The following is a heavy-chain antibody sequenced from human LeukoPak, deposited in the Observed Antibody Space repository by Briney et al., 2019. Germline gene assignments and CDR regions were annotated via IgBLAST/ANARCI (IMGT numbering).Heavy chain of an antibody. CDR3: ARYFHD. J-gene: IGHJ4*02. CDR2: ISDTGGNT. CDR1: GFSVSSNY. V-gene: IGHV3-23*01. Sequence: GGSLRLSCAASGFSVSSNYISWVRQAPGKGLEWVSAISDTGGNTDYADSVRGRFTVSRDNSKNTLYLQMNSLRVEDTAVYYCARYFHDWGQGTLVTVSS.